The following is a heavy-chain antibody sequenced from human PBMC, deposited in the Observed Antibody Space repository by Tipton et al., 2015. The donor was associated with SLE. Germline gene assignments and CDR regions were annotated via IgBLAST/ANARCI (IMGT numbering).Heavy chain of an antibody. CDR2: ISSSGSTI. Sequence: SLRLSCAASGFTFSSYEMNWVRQAPGKGLEWVSYISSSGSTIYYADSVKGRFTIPRHNSKNTLYLQMNSLRAEDTAVYYCARRMGSSGYYSLGYWGQGTLVTVSS. J-gene: IGHJ4*02. CDR3: ARRMGSSGYYSLGY. D-gene: IGHD3-22*01. V-gene: IGHV3-48*03. CDR1: GFTFSSYE.